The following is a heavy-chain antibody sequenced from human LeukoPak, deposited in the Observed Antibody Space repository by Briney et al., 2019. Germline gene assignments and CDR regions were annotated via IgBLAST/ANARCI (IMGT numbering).Heavy chain of an antibody. D-gene: IGHD6-6*01. Sequence: GGSLRLSCAASGFTFSSYDMHWVRQTTGKGLEWVSSIGIAGGTYYPGSVKGRFTISRENARNSSYLQMNSLRAGDTAVYYCARAPPYSSASWGYYGMDVWGQGTTVTVSS. J-gene: IGHJ6*02. V-gene: IGHV3-13*01. CDR1: GFTFSSYD. CDR3: ARAPPYSSASWGYYGMDV. CDR2: IGIAGGT.